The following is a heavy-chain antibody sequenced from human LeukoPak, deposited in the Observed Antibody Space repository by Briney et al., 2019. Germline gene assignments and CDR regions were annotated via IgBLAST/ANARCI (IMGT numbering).Heavy chain of an antibody. V-gene: IGHV3-74*01. CDR2: INRDGSIT. Sequence: GGSQGLSCAASGFTFSSYWMHWVGQARGKGVGWVSRINRDGSITDYADSVKGGVTIYREKAKKTMYLQMNSLRAEDTAVYYCAIVGECGYINYYYMDVWGKGTTVTVSS. CDR3: AIVGECGYINYYYMDV. D-gene: IGHD3-22*01. CDR1: GFTFSSYW. J-gene: IGHJ6*03.